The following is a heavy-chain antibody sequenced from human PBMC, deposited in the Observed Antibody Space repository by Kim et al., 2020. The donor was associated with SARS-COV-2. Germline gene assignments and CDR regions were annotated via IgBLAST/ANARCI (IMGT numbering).Heavy chain of an antibody. D-gene: IGHD6-13*01. CDR2: IIPIFGTA. Sequence: SVKVSCKASGGTFSSYAISWVRQAPGQGLEWMGGIIPIFGTANYAQKFQGRVTITADESTSTAYMELSSLRSEDTAVYYCASNGIAASGPYVAFDIWGQVTMVTVSS. V-gene: IGHV1-69*13. J-gene: IGHJ3*02. CDR1: GGTFSSYA. CDR3: ASNGIAASGPYVAFDI.